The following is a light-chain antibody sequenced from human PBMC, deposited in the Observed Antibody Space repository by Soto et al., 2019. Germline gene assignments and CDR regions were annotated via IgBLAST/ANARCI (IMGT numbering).Light chain of an antibody. CDR2: ADN. CDR1: SSNIGAGYD. J-gene: IGLJ2*01. V-gene: IGLV1-40*01. CDR3: QSYDTSLRGVI. Sequence: QSVLTQTPSVSGAPGQKITMSCTGSSSNIGAGYDVHWYQQLPGAAPRLLIYADNNRPSGVPDRFSASNSGTSASLAITGLQGADEAVYYCQSYDTSLRGVIFGAGTKLTVL.